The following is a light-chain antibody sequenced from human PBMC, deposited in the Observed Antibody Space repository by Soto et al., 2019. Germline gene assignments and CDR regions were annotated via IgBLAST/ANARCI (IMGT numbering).Light chain of an antibody. Sequence: EIAMTQSPATLSVSPGERATLSCRASQSVNSNLAWYQQKPGQAPRLLIYGASTGATGIPARFSGSGSGTEFTVTISSLQSEDFAVYYCQQYNNWPLTFGGGTKVEIK. CDR3: QQYNNWPLT. J-gene: IGKJ4*01. CDR2: GAS. V-gene: IGKV3-15*01. CDR1: QSVNSN.